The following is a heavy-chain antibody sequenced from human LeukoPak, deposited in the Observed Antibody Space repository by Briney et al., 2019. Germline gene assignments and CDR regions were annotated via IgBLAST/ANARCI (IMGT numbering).Heavy chain of an antibody. Sequence: PGGSLRLSCAASGFTFDDYAMHWVRQAPGKGLEWVSLISGDGGSTYYADSVKGRFTISRDNSKNSPYLQMNSLRTEDTALYYCAKDIRYCSGGSCFFGAFDVWGQGTMVTVSS. J-gene: IGHJ3*01. CDR1: GFTFDDYA. CDR2: ISGDGGST. D-gene: IGHD2-15*01. V-gene: IGHV3-43*02. CDR3: AKDIRYCSGGSCFFGAFDV.